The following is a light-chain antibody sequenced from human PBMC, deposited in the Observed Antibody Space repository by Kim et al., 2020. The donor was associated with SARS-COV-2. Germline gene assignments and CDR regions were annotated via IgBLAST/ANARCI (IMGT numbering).Light chain of an antibody. CDR1: SRDVGSYNL. Sequence: GQSFTISCTGTSRDVGSYNLVSWYQQDPGKAPKLMIYEGSKRPSGVSNRFSGSKSGNTASLTISGLQAEDEADYYCCSYAGSNTWVFGGGTQLTVL. CDR3: CSYAGSNTWV. CDR2: EGS. V-gene: IGLV2-23*01. J-gene: IGLJ3*02.